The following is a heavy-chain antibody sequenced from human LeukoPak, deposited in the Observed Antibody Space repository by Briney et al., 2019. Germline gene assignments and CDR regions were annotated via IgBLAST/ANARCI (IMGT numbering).Heavy chain of an antibody. Sequence: SETLSLTCTVSGGSISSYYWSWIRQPAGKGLEWIGRIYTSGSTNYNPSLKSRVTISVDTSKNQFSLKLSSVTAADTAVYYCARPSEGYSSGMSPRPNWFDPWGQGTLVTVSS. V-gene: IGHV4-4*07. J-gene: IGHJ5*02. CDR3: ARPSEGYSSGMSPRPNWFDP. CDR2: IYTSGST. CDR1: GGSISSYY. D-gene: IGHD6-19*01.